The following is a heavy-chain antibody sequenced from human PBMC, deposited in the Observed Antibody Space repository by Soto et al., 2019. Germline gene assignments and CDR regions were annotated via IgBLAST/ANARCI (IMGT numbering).Heavy chain of an antibody. CDR2: IIPIFGTA. V-gene: IGHV1-69*13. D-gene: IGHD3-3*01. CDR1: GGTFSSYA. CDR3: ARDPLGAFDI. Sequence: ASVKVSCKASGGTFSSYAISWVRQAPGQGLEWMGGIIPIFGTANYAQKFQGRVTITADESTSTAYMELSSLRSEDTAVYYCARDPLGAFDIWDQGTMVTVSS. J-gene: IGHJ3*02.